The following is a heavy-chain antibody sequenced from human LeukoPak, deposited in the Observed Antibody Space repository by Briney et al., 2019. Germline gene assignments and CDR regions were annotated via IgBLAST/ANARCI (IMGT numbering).Heavy chain of an antibody. CDR3: AKDFLEGYSSSWYGAGY. D-gene: IGHD6-13*01. Sequence: PGGSLRLSCVGSGFTFSSYAMHWVRQAPGKGLEWVSLISGDGGSTYYADSVKGRFTISRDNSKNSLYLQMNSLRTEDTALYYCAKDFLEGYSSSWYGAGYWGQGTLVTVSS. J-gene: IGHJ4*02. CDR1: GFTFSSYA. CDR2: ISGDGGST. V-gene: IGHV3-43*02.